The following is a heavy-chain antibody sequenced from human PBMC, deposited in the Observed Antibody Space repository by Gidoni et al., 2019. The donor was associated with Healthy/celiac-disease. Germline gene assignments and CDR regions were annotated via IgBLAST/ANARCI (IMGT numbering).Heavy chain of an antibody. D-gene: IGHD3-16*02. CDR3: ARGTLYPYDYVWGSYRSGTFDY. Sequence: TCAVYGGSFSGYYWSWIRQPPGKGLEWIGEINHSGSTTYNPSLKSRVTISVETSKTQFSLKLSSVTAAETAVYYCARGTLYPYDYVWGSYRSGTFDYWGQGTLVTVSS. V-gene: IGHV4-34*01. CDR1: GGSFSGYY. CDR2: INHSGST. J-gene: IGHJ4*02.